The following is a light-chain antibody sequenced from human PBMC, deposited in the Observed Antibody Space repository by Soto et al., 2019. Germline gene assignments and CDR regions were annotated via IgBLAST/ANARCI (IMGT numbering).Light chain of an antibody. CDR2: GAS. CDR3: QQYVGSGPVT. J-gene: IGKJ4*01. Sequence: ETVLTQSPGTLSLSPGQRATLSCRASQSVSSSNLAWYQQKPGQAPRLLIYGASSRATGIPERFSGSGSGTDFTLTISGLEPEDFAVYFCQQYVGSGPVTFGGGTKVEVK. V-gene: IGKV3-20*01. CDR1: QSVSSSN.